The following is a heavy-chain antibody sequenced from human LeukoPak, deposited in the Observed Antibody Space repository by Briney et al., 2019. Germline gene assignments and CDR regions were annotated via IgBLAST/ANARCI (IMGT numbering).Heavy chain of an antibody. Sequence: AASVKVSCKTSGYTFDNYGVSWVRQAPGQGFEWMGWISPYNGNTYYAERFRGRVIMTIDTSTTTAYLDLRGLKSDDTAVYFCTRENSYDNVRARFGHHDYWGQGTLVTVSS. CDR2: ISPYNGNT. J-gene: IGHJ4*02. CDR1: GYTFDNYG. CDR3: TRENSYDNVRARFGHHDY. D-gene: IGHD3-10*02. V-gene: IGHV1-18*04.